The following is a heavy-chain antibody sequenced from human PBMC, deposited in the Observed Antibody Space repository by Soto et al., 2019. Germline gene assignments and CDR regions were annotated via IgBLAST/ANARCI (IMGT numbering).Heavy chain of an antibody. J-gene: IGHJ4*02. D-gene: IGHD3-10*01. Sequence: EVQLVESGGGLVKPGGSLRLSCAASGFTFSSYSMNWVRQAPGKGLEWVSSISSSSSYIYYADSVKGRFTISRDNAKNSLYLKMNGLRAEDTAVYYCARDFRVLWFGELLRQNDYWGQGTLGTVSS. CDR1: GFTFSSYS. CDR2: ISSSSSYI. V-gene: IGHV3-21*01. CDR3: ARDFRVLWFGELLRQNDY.